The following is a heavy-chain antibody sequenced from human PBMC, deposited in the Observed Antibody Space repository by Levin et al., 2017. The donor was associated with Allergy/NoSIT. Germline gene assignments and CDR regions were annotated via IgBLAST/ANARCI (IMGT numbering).Heavy chain of an antibody. CDR3: ARQGGTAATLSWVWFDP. CDR2: IYPDDSNT. J-gene: IGHJ5*02. CDR1: GYGFSGYW. V-gene: IGHV5-51*01. D-gene: IGHD2-2*01. Sequence: KVSCKGFGYGFSGYWIAWVRQGPGKGLEWMGVIYPDDSNTRYSPSFQGHVTISADKSISTAYLQWNSLKASDTAIYYYARQGGTAATLSWVWFDPWGQGTLVTVSS.